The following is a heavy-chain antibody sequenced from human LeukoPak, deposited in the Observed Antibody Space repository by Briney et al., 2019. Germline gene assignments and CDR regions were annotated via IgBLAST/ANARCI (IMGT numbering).Heavy chain of an antibody. CDR2: ISSSGTTI. D-gene: IGHD2-8*01. J-gene: IGHJ6*03. CDR1: GFTFSRYS. Sequence: GGSLRLSCAASGFTFSRYSMNWVRQAPGKGLEWISYISSSGTTIYYADSVKGRFAISRDNAKNSLYLQMNSLRAEDTAVYCCASPPNGHMDVWGKGTTVTVSS. CDR3: ASPPNGHMDV. V-gene: IGHV3-48*04.